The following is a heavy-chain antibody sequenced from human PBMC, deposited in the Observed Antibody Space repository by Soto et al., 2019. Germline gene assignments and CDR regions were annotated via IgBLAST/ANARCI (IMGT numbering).Heavy chain of an antibody. CDR2: ISDSGSLT. CDR1: GFTFSAYY. CDR3: ARALVPGVGALRQ. Sequence: QVQLVESGGGLVKPEGSLRLSCAASGFTFSAYYISWVRQAPGKGLEWVSYISDSGSLTHYGDSVKGRFTISKDNAKASLYLQMNSLRAEDTAIYYCARALVPGVGALRQGGQGTLVTVSS. J-gene: IGHJ4*02. D-gene: IGHD1-26*01. V-gene: IGHV3-11*01.